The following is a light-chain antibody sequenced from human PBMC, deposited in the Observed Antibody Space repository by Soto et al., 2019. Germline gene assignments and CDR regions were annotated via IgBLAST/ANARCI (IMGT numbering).Light chain of an antibody. J-gene: IGKJ2*01. V-gene: IGKV1-5*01. CDR2: DVS. CDR3: QHYSSYSGET. CDR1: QSISDW. Sequence: DIQMTQSPSTLSANVGDRVTITCRASQSISDWLAWYQQKPGKAPKLLIYDVSSLESGVPSRFSGSGSETEFNLTISSLQPDDFATYHCQHYSSYSGETFGQGTKLEIK.